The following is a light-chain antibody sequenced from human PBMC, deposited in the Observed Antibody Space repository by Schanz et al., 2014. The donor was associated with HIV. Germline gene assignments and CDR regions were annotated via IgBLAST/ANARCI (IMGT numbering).Light chain of an antibody. CDR1: TGAVSSSHY. CDR2: DTS. V-gene: IGLV7-46*01. CDR3: LLSYSAARQVV. J-gene: IGLJ2*01. Sequence: QAVVTQEPSLTVSPGGTVTLTCGSSTGAVSSSHYPYWFQQQPGQAPRTLISDTSNKHSWTPARFSGSLLRDKAALTLSGAQPEDEADYYCLLSYSAARQVVFGGGTKLTVL.